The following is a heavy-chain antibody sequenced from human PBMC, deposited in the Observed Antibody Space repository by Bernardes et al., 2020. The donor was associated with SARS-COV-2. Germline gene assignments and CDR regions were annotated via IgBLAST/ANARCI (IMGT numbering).Heavy chain of an antibody. CDR2: VHGGGTT. Sequence: SETLSLTCTVSGVSINNYYCSWIRQSAGKGLEWIGRVHGGGTTNHNPSLVSRLTMSVDTSKNQISLKLTSVTAADTAVYYCARDSPHGYTSGHHFYYMDAWGKGTTVTVSS. D-gene: IGHD5-18*01. CDR1: GVSINNYY. J-gene: IGHJ6*03. CDR3: ARDSPHGYTSGHHFYYMDA. V-gene: IGHV4-4*07.